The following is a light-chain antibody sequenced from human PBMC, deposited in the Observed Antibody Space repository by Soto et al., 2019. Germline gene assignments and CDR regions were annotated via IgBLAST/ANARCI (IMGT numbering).Light chain of an antibody. CDR1: QNIRTN. J-gene: IGKJ4*01. CDR3: QQYNNWLMT. CDR2: GAS. V-gene: IGKV3-15*01. Sequence: IVMTLSPATQSVSPGARATFSCRASQNIRTNLAWYQQKPGQVPRLLIYGASTRATGVPARFRGSGSGTEFILTISSLQSEDFAIYYCQQYNNWLMTFGGRTKVDI.